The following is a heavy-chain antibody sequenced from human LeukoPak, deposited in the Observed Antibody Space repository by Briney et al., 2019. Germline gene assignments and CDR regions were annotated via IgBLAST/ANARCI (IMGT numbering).Heavy chain of an antibody. CDR1: GFTFSNYG. D-gene: IGHD3-22*01. Sequence: GGSLRLSCAASGFTFSNYGMHWVRQAPGKGLEWAAVMSYDGSNKYYADSVKGRFTISRDNSKNTLYLQMHSLRAEDTAVYYCAKGFYYDSSGYYEVEYYFDYWGQGTLVTVSS. V-gene: IGHV3-30*18. CDR3: AKGFYYDSSGYYEVEYYFDY. CDR2: MSYDGSNK. J-gene: IGHJ4*02.